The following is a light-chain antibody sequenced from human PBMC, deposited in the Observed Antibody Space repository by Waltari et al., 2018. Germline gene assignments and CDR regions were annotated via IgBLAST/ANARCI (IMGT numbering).Light chain of an antibody. CDR2: KDT. J-gene: IGLJ3*02. CDR3: LSADSSGTSKV. Sequence: SYELTQPPSVSVSPGQTARTTCSGDALPTQYAFWYQQKPGQAPVLIIDKDTQRPSGIPERFSGSSSGTTVTMTISGVQAEDEADYYCLSADSSGTSKVFGGGTKLTVL. CDR1: ALPTQY. V-gene: IGLV3-25*03.